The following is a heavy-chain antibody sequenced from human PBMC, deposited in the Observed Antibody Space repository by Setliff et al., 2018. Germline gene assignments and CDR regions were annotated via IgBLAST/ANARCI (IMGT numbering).Heavy chain of an antibody. J-gene: IGHJ3*02. Sequence: GGSLRLSCAVSGFTFSTYSMSWVRQAPGKGLEWVSAISGDSEYIYYRDSVKGRFTISRANSKNTVYLQMISLRAEDTAVYYCAGDPPYSGYAFHIWGQGTMVTVSS. CDR2: ISGDSEYI. CDR1: GFTFSTYS. CDR3: AGDPPYSGYAFHI. V-gene: IGHV3-23*01. D-gene: IGHD5-12*01.